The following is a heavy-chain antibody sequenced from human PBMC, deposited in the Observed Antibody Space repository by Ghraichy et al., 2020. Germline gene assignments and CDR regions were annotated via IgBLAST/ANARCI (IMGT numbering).Heavy chain of an antibody. Sequence: GSLRLSCAASGFTFSSYAMSWVRQAPGKGLEWVSAISGSGGSTYYADSVKGRFTISRDNSKNTLYLQMNSLRAEDTAVYYCAKKNSSGWYYYYYGMDVWGQGTTVTVSS. CDR2: ISGSGGST. CDR1: GFTFSSYA. CDR3: AKKNSSGWYYYYYGMDV. D-gene: IGHD6-19*01. V-gene: IGHV3-23*01. J-gene: IGHJ6*02.